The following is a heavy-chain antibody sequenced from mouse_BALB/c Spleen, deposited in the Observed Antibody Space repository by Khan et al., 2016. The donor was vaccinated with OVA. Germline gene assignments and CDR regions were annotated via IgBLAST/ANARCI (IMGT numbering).Heavy chain of an antibody. Sequence: EVELVESGGDLVKPGGSLKLSCAASGFTFSTYAMSWVRQTPDQRLEWVATISSAGDYIYYADSVRGRFTISSDNSKNTLFLQLSSLRSEDAAMYYCARHNYGSFAYWGQGTLVTVSA. CDR2: ISSAGDYI. CDR3: ARHNYGSFAY. D-gene: IGHD1-1*01. V-gene: IGHV5-6*01. CDR1: GFTFSTYA. J-gene: IGHJ3*01.